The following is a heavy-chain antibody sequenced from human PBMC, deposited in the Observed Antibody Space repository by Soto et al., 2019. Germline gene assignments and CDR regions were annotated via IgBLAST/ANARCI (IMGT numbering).Heavy chain of an antibody. D-gene: IGHD3-9*01. J-gene: IGHJ5*02. CDR2: IYHSGSA. CDR1: TASTTSGGSS. Sequence: SETMSLTCPVTTASTTSGGSSWSWLRQPPGKGLELIGYIYHSGSAFSNPALRSRVTISIDRSKNHFSLKLTSVTAADTAVYYCARGAAFFDWVYDLWGQGALVTVS. CDR3: ARGAAFFDWVYDL. V-gene: IGHV4-30-2*01.